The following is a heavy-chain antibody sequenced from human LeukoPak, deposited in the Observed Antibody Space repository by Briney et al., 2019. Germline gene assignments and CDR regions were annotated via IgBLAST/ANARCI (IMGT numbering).Heavy chain of an antibody. CDR1: GFTFSSYS. D-gene: IGHD5-18*01. J-gene: IGHJ4*02. CDR3: ATYQGYNYGPFDY. CDR2: ISSSSSTI. Sequence: PGGSLRLSCAASGFTFSSYSMNWVRQAPGKGLEWVSYISSSSSTIYYADSVKGRFTISRDNAKNSLHLQMNSLRAEDTAVYYCATYQGYNYGPFDYWGQGTLVTVSS. V-gene: IGHV3-48*04.